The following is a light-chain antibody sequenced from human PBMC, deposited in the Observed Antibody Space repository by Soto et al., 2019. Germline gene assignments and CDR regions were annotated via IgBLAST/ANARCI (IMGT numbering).Light chain of an antibody. CDR2: KAS. Sequence: DIQMTQSPSTLSASVGDRVTITCRASQSISSWLAWYQQKPGKAPKLLIYKASSLESGVPSRCSGSGSGTEFTLTISSLQPDDFATYYCQQYNTPYTFGQGTKLEIK. CDR3: QQYNTPYT. CDR1: QSISSW. J-gene: IGKJ2*01. V-gene: IGKV1-5*03.